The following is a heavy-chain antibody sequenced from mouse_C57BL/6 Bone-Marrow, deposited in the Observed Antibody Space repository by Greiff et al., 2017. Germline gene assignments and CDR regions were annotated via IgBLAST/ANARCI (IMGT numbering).Heavy chain of an antibody. J-gene: IGHJ3*01. V-gene: IGHV1-50*01. CDR1: GYTFTSYW. D-gene: IGHD4-1*01. Sequence: QVQLQQPGAELVKPGASVKLSCKASGYTFTSYWMQWVKQRPGPGLEWIGEIDPSDSYTNYNQKFKGKATLTVDTSSSTAYMQLSSLTSEDSAVYYCARYLGHYWGQGTLVTVSA. CDR3: ARYLGHY. CDR2: IDPSDSYT.